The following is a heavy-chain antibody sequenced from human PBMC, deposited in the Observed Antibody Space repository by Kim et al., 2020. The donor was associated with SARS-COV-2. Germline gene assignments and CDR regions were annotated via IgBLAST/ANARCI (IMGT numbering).Heavy chain of an antibody. CDR3: ARIGYTSSSFDY. D-gene: IGHD6-6*01. Sequence: YVDSVEGRFTISRDTDKNSVFLQINGLRAEDTAVYHCARIGYTSSSFDYWGQGTPVTVSS. J-gene: IGHJ4*02. V-gene: IGHV3-7*03.